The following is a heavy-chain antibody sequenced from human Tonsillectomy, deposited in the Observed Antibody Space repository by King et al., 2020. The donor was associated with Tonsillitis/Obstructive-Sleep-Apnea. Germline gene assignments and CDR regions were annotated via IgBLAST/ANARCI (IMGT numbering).Heavy chain of an antibody. CDR2: ISAYNGNT. CDR1: GYTFTSYG. Sequence: QLVQSGAEVKKPGASVKVSCKASGYTFTSYGISWVRQAPGQGLEWMGGISAYNGNTKYAQKLQGRVTMTTEPTTSTAYMGRRSLRSDDTAVYYCARVIDYFYVENWFDPWGQGTLVTVSS. J-gene: IGHJ5*02. CDR3: ARVIDYFYVENWFDP. D-gene: IGHD2/OR15-2a*01. V-gene: IGHV1-18*01.